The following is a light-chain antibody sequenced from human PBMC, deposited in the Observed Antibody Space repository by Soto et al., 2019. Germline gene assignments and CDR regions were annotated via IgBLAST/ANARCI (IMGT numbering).Light chain of an antibody. CDR1: SSDVGGCNC. CDR3: CSYAGSYTFV. V-gene: IGLV2-11*01. Sequence: QSVLTQPRSVSGSPGQSVTISCTGTSSDVGGCNCVSWYQQHPGKAPKLMIYDVSKRPSGVPDRFSGSKSGNTASLTISGLQAEDEADYYCCSYAGSYTFVFGGGTKVTVL. CDR2: DVS. J-gene: IGLJ3*02.